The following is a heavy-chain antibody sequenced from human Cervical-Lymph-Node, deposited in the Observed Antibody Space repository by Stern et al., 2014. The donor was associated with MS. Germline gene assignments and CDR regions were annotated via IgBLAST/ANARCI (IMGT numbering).Heavy chain of an antibody. CDR2: IYPGYSDT. CDR1: GYSFTSYW. V-gene: IGHV5-51*01. Sequence: VQLVESGAAVKKPGESLKISCKGSGYSFTSYWIGWVRQLPGKGLEWVGIIYPGYSDTRYSPSFPGQVTISPDKPINTASLQWSSLKASDPAMYYCARHASAFDIWGQGTMVTVSS. CDR3: ARHASAFDI. J-gene: IGHJ3*02.